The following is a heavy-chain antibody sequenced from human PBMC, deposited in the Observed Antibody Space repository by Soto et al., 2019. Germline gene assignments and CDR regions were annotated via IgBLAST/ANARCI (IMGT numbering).Heavy chain of an antibody. Sequence: GGSLRLSCAASGFTFSSYAMSWVRQAPGKGLEWVSAISVSGDSTYYADSVKGRFTISRDNAKNTLYLQMNSLRAEDTAVYYCATGGSSLNFDSWGQGPLVTVSS. CDR3: ATGGSSLNFDS. D-gene: IGHD6-6*01. V-gene: IGHV3-23*01. J-gene: IGHJ4*02. CDR1: GFTFSSYA. CDR2: ISVSGDST.